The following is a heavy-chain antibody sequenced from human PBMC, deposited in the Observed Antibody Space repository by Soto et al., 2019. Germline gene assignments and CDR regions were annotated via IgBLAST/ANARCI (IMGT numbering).Heavy chain of an antibody. CDR3: ARTKRGHSGYYYMDF. CDR2: MYFSGSTY. CDR1: GGSISSSTYY. Sequence: SETLSLTCAVSGGSISSSTYYWGWIRQPPGKGLEWVGSMYFSGSTYYYNPSLKSRVTISVDTSKNQFSLKLSSVTAADTAVYYCARTKRGHSGYYYMDFWGKGTTVPVSS. J-gene: IGHJ6*03. D-gene: IGHD3-10*01. V-gene: IGHV4-39*01.